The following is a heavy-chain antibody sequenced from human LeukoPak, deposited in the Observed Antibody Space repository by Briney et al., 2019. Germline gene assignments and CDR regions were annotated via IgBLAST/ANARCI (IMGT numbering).Heavy chain of an antibody. CDR3: ARGRILGLESFFDL. Sequence: GGSLRLSCVLSGFRSSRYEMHWVPQAPGRGLEGVSYTSRSGGDIHYAPSVRRRFSISSDTAENSVVLQMNNLSAEDTAVCYCARGRILGLESFFDLWGQGTLVTVCS. V-gene: IGHV3-48*03. CDR1: GFRSSRYE. CDR2: TSRSGGDI. J-gene: IGHJ4*02. D-gene: IGHD3-16*01.